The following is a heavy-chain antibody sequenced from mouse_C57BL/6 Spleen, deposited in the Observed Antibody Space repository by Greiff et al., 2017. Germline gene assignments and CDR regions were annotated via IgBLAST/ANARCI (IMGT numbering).Heavy chain of an antibody. CDR1: GYAFSSSW. CDR2: IYPGDGDT. CDR3: AKRAGGDFDV. J-gene: IGHJ1*03. V-gene: IGHV1-82*01. Sequence: QVQLQQSGPELVKPGASVKISCKASGYAFSSSWMNWVKQRPGKGLEWIGRIYPGDGDTNYNGKFKGKATLTADKSSSTAYMQLSSLTSEDSAVYFCAKRAGGDFDVWGTGTTVTVSS. D-gene: IGHD1-1*02.